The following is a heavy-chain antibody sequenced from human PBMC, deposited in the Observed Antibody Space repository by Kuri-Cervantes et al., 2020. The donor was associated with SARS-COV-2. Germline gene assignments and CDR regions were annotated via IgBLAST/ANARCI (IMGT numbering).Heavy chain of an antibody. CDR2: ISAYNGNT. CDR1: GYTFTSYG. Sequence: ASVKVSCKASGYTFTSYGISWVRQAPGQGLEWMGWISAYNGNTNYAQKLQGRVTMTTDTSTSTAYMEPRSLRSDDTAVYYCARGRTHYSFWTTPLRYYFDYWGQGTLVTVSS. J-gene: IGHJ4*02. V-gene: IGHV1-18*01. D-gene: IGHD3/OR15-3a*01. CDR3: ARGRTHYSFWTTPLRYYFDY.